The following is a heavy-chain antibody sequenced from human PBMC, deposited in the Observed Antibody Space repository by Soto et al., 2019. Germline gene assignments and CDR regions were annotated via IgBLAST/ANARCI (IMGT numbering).Heavy chain of an antibody. J-gene: IGHJ5*02. CDR2: IFYSGTT. Sequence: QVQLQESGPGLVKPSQTLSLTCTVSGGSISSGGYYWSWIRQHPGKGLEWIGYIFYSGTTYYKPSIKSRVTISVDPSKNQCPLKLSSVTAADPAVYYCARSVDPSGQGTLVTVSS. CDR3: ARSVDP. CDR1: GGSISSGGYY. V-gene: IGHV4-31*03.